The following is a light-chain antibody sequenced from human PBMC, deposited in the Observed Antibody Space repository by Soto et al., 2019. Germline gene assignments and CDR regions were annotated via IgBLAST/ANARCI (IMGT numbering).Light chain of an antibody. V-gene: IGLV2-8*01. J-gene: IGLJ2*01. CDR2: EVS. CDR3: SSYAGSNNLV. Sequence: SVLTQPPSASGSPGQSVTISCTGTSSDVGGYNYVSWYQQHPGKAPKLMIYEVSKRPSGVPDRFSGSKSGNTASLTVSGLQVEDEADYYCSSYAGSNNLVFGGGTKLTVL. CDR1: SSDVGGYNY.